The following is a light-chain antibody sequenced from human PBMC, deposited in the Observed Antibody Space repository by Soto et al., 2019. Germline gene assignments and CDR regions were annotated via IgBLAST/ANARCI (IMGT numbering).Light chain of an antibody. CDR3: AAWDDSLNVFYV. CDR1: SSNIGSNT. V-gene: IGLV1-44*01. Sequence: QSVLTQPPSASGTPGQRVTISCSGSSSNIGSNTVNWYQQLPGTAPKLLIYSNNQRPSGVPDRFSGYKSGTSASLAISWLQSEDEADYYCAAWDDSLNVFYVFGTGTKLTVL. CDR2: SNN. J-gene: IGLJ1*01.